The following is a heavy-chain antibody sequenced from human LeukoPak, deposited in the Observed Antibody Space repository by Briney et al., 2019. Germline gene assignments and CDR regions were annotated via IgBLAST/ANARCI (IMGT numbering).Heavy chain of an antibody. V-gene: IGHV1-18*01. J-gene: IGHJ4*02. D-gene: IGHD3-3*01. CDR1: GYTFTSYG. Sequence: GASVKVSCKASGYTFTSYGISWVRQAPGQGLEWTGWISAYNGNTNYAQKLQGRVTMTTDTSTSTAYMELRSLRSDDTAVYYCARTRNSHYDFWSGYDYWGQGTLVAVSS. CDR2: ISAYNGNT. CDR3: ARTRNSHYDFWSGYDY.